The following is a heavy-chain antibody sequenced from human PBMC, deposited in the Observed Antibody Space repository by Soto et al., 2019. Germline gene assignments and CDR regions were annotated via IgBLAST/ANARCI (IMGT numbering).Heavy chain of an antibody. CDR3: ARDEANWNYELNYYYGMDV. D-gene: IGHD1-7*01. J-gene: IGHJ6*02. CDR1: GFTFSSYS. V-gene: IGHV3-21*01. Sequence: EVQLVESGGGLVKPGGSLRLSCAASGFTFSSYSMNWVRQAPGTGLEWVSSISSSSSYIYYADSVKGRFTISRDNAKNSLYLQMNSLRAEDTAVYYCARDEANWNYELNYYYGMDVWGQGTTVTVSS. CDR2: ISSSSSYI.